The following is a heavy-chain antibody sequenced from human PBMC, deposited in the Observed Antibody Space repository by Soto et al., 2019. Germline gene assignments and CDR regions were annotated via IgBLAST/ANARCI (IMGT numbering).Heavy chain of an antibody. CDR1: GYTFTSYG. CDR3: ARGLSGYSYGYYYYYMDV. V-gene: IGHV1-3*01. D-gene: IGHD5-18*01. J-gene: IGHJ6*03. Sequence: ASVKVSCKASGYTFTSYGISWVRQAPGQGLEWMGWINAGNGNTKYSQKFQGRVTITRDTSASTAYMELSSLRSEDTAVYYCARGLSGYSYGYYYYYMDVWGKGTTVTVSS. CDR2: INAGNGNT.